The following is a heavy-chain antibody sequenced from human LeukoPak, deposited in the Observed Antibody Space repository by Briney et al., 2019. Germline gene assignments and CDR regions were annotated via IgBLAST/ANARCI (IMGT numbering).Heavy chain of an antibody. V-gene: IGHV4-38-2*01. D-gene: IGHD3-22*01. CDR1: GYSISSDYY. CDR2: IYHSGST. Sequence: SETLSLTCVVSGYSISSDYYWGLIRQPPGKGLGWVGSIYHSGSTYYNPTLKSRVTISVDTSKHQFSLKLSSVTAADTAVYYCARQGLYYYDSSGPDAFDIWGQGTMVTVSS. CDR3: ARQGLYYYDSSGPDAFDI. J-gene: IGHJ3*02.